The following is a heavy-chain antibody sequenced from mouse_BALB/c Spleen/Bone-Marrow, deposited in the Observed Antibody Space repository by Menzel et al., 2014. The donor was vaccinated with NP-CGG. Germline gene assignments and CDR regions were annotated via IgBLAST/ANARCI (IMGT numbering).Heavy chain of an antibody. J-gene: IGHJ2*01. Sequence: QVQLKDSGAELVRPGASVKLSCKASGYTFXSYWINWVRQRPGRGLKWIGNIYPSDNYTNYNQKFKDKATLTVDKSSSTAYMQLSSPTSEDSAVYYCSRTYEYFDYWGQGTTLTVSS. V-gene: IGHV1-69*02. D-gene: IGHD2-3*01. CDR1: GYTFXSYW. CDR3: SRTYEYFDY. CDR2: IYPSDNYT.